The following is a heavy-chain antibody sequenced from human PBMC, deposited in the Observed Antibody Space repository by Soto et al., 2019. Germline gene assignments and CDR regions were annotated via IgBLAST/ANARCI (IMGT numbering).Heavy chain of an antibody. J-gene: IGHJ5*02. CDR2: IIVFFGTT. Sequence: QVQLVQSGAEVKKPGSSVKVSCKASGGTFSSYTISWVRQAPGQGLEWMGGIIVFFGTTNYAQKFQGRVTVSGGGASRKGQMAVIPLGFWGKARFYCGRGLVVRGGGAYNWFDPWGQGTLVTVSS. D-gene: IGHD2-21*01. CDR3: GRGLVVRGGGAYNWFDP. CDR1: GGTFSSYT. V-gene: IGHV1-69*01.